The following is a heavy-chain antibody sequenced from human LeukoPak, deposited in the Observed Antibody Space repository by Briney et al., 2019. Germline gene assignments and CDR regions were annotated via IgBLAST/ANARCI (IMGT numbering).Heavy chain of an antibody. V-gene: IGHV4-39*07. CDR1: GDSISRGRHY. CDR3: ATITHDGEFFDY. D-gene: IGHD3-10*01. J-gene: IGHJ4*02. Sequence: QASETLSLTCSVTGDSISRGRHYWGWVRQPPGSGLEWVGTIYSSGVTYHNPSLKSRLTMSVDTSTNHFSLRLTSVTAADTAIYYCATITHDGEFFDYWGQGTVVAVSS. CDR2: IYSSGVT.